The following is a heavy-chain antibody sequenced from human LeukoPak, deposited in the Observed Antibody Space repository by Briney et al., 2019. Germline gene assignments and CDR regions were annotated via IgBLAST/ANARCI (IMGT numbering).Heavy chain of an antibody. Sequence: PSETLSLTCAVYGGSFSGYYWSWIRQPPGKGLDWIGEINHSGSTNYNPSLKSRVTISVDTSKNQFSLKLSSVPAADTAVYYCARAPRRSITMIVMPRGYYFDYWGQGTLVTVSS. V-gene: IGHV4-34*01. D-gene: IGHD3-22*01. CDR3: ARAPRRSITMIVMPRGYYFDY. J-gene: IGHJ4*02. CDR2: INHSGST. CDR1: GGSFSGYY.